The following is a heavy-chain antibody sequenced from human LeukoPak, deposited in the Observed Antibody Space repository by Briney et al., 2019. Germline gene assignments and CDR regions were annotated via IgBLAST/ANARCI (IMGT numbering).Heavy chain of an antibody. J-gene: IGHJ4*02. V-gene: IGHV1-24*01. CDR2: FDPEDGET. CDR1: GYTFTSYY. CDR3: ATADYGDYFLRY. Sequence: ASVKVSCKASGYTFTSYYMHWVRQAPGKGLEWMGGFDPEDGETIYAQKFQGRVTMTEDTSADTAYMELSSLRSEDTAVYYCATADYGDYFLRYWGQGTLVTVSS. D-gene: IGHD4-17*01.